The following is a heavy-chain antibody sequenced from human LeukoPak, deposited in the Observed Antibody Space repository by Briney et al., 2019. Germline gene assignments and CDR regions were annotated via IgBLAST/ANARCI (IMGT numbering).Heavy chain of an antibody. CDR2: IYSDGRT. CDR1: GFTVSTNY. Sequence: GGSLRLSCAASGFTVSTNYMSWVRQAPGKGLEWVSVIYSDGRTYYADSVKGRFTISRDNSKNTLYLQMGSLRAEDMAVYYCARSEQQDFGDYEFDYWGQGTLSPSPQ. J-gene: IGHJ4*02. V-gene: IGHV3-53*05. D-gene: IGHD4-17*01. CDR3: ARSEQQDFGDYEFDY.